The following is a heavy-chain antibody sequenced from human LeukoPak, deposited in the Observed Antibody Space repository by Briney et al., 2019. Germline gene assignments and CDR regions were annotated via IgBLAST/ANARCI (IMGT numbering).Heavy chain of an antibody. Sequence: PSETLSLTCTASGGPVSSGTYYWRWIRQPPGKGLDWIGYVYYSGSTNYNPSLKSRVTISVDTSKNQFSLKLSSVTAADTAVYYCATSSTSPSRYYYYYYGMDVWGQGTTVTVSS. V-gene: IGHV4-61*01. J-gene: IGHJ6*02. CDR2: VYYSGST. CDR3: ATSSTSPSRYYYYYYGMDV. CDR1: GGPVSSGTYY. D-gene: IGHD2-2*01.